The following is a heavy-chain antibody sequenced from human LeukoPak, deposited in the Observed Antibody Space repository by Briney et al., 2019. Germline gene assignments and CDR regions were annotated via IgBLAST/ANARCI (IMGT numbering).Heavy chain of an antibody. D-gene: IGHD3-3*02. CDR2: IWYDGSNK. J-gene: IGHJ3*02. CDR3: ASYVLGDAFDI. Sequence: HPGGSLRLSCAASGFTFSSYGMHWVRQAPGKGLEWVAVIWYDGSNKYYADSVKGRFTISRDNSKNTLYLQMNSLRAEDTAVYYCASYVLGDAFDIWGQGTMVTVSS. CDR1: GFTFSSYG. V-gene: IGHV3-33*01.